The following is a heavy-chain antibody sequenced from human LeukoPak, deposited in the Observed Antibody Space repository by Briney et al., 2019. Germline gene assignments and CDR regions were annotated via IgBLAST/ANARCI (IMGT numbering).Heavy chain of an antibody. Sequence: SVKVSCKASGGTFSSYAISWVRQDPGQGLEWIGRIIPIFGTANYAQKFQGRVTITTDESTSTASMELSSLRSEDTAVYYCARDPVYDSSGYYLKYWGQGTLVTVSS. V-gene: IGHV1-69*05. J-gene: IGHJ4*02. CDR1: GGTFSSYA. CDR3: ARDPVYDSSGYYLKY. CDR2: IIPIFGTA. D-gene: IGHD3-22*01.